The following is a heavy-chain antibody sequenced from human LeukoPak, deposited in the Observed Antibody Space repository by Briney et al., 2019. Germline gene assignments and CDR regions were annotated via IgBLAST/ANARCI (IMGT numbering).Heavy chain of an antibody. CDR1: GFTFSSYW. CDR3: ARDPNDFRSGEDDS. CDR2: INKDGSEK. J-gene: IGHJ4*02. V-gene: IGHV3-7*01. D-gene: IGHD3-3*01. Sequence: PGRSLRLSCAASGFTFSSYWMSWVRQAPGKGLEWVANINKDGSEKYYVDSVKGRFTISRDNAKNSLYLQMNNLRAEDTAVYYCARDPNDFRSGEDDSWGQGTLVTVSS.